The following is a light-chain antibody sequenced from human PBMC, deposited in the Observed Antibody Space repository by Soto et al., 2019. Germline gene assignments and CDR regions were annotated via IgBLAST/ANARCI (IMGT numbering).Light chain of an antibody. V-gene: IGKV1-39*01. CDR3: RQSYSTPVA. Sequence: DIQMTQSLSSLSASVGDRVTITCRASQSISSYLNWYQQKPGKAPKLLIYAASSLQSGVPSRFSGSGSGTDFTLTISSLQPEDFATYYCRQSYSTPVAFGQGTKVDSK. CDR2: AAS. J-gene: IGKJ1*01. CDR1: QSISSY.